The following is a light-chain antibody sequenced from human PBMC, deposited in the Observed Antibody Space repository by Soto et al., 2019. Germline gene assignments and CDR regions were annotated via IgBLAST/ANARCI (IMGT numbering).Light chain of an antibody. J-gene: IGLJ3*02. Sequence: QSVLTQSPSASGTPGQTVTISCSGSSSNIGSNSVNWYQQLPGAAPSLLIYSDDQRPSGVPDRFSGSKSGTSASLAISGLQSEDEGDYYCASWDASLGGWVFGGGTKLTVL. CDR2: SDD. CDR3: ASWDASLGGWV. CDR1: SSNIGSNS. V-gene: IGLV1-44*01.